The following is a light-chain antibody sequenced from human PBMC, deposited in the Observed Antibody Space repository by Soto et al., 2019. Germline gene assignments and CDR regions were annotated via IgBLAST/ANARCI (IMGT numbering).Light chain of an antibody. CDR1: QSVSSN. J-gene: IGKJ4*01. CDR3: QKYHEWQLN. Sequence: EIVMTQSPATLSVSPGERATLSCRASQSVSSNLAWYQQKPGQAPRLLIYGASTRATGIPARFSGSGSGTDFTITISSLQSEDFAVYYCQKYHEWQLNLGGGNKVDIK. CDR2: GAS. V-gene: IGKV3-15*01.